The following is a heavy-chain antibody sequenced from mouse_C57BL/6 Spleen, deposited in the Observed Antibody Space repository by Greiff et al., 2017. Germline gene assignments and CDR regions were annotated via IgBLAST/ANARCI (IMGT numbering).Heavy chain of an antibody. CDR3: ARVGYYVGTGYFDV. D-gene: IGHD2-3*01. V-gene: IGHV1-69*01. CDR1: GYTFTSYW. J-gene: IGHJ1*03. Sequence: QVQLQQPGAELVMPGASVKLSCKASGYTFTSYWMHWVKQRPGQGLEWIGEIDPSDSYTNYNQKFKGKSTLTVDKSSSTAYMQLSSLTSEDSAVYYCARVGYYVGTGYFDVWGTGTTVTVSS. CDR2: IDPSDSYT.